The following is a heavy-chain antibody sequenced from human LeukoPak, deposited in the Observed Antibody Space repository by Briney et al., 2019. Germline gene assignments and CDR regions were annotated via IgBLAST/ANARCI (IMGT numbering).Heavy chain of an antibody. CDR1: GFTFSSYS. CDR3: AKDVATAMEYMDA. Sequence: PGGSLTLSCAASGFTFSSYSLNWVRQAPGKGLEWVSSISSSSDYIYYADSVKGRFTISRDNAKNSLYLQMNSLKTEDTSLYYCAKDVATAMEYMDAWGEGTTVIVSS. V-gene: IGHV3-21*01. CDR2: ISSSSDYI. J-gene: IGHJ6*03. D-gene: IGHD5-18*01.